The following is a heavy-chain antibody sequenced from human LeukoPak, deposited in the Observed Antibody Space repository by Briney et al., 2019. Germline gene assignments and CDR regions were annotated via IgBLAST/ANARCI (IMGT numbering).Heavy chain of an antibody. CDR3: ARVRLDSSERNLDAFEN. CDR1: GFTFSSYS. V-gene: IGHV3-21*01. Sequence: PGGSLRLSCAASGFTFSSYSMNWVRQAPGKGLEWVSSISSSSSYIYYADSVKGRFTISRDNAKNSLYLQMNSLRAEDTAVYFCARVRLDSSERNLDAFENWGQGTMVTVSS. D-gene: IGHD1-14*01. J-gene: IGHJ3*02. CDR2: ISSSSSYI.